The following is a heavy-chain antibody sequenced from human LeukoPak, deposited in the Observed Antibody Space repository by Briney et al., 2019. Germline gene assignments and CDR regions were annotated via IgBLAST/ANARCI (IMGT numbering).Heavy chain of an antibody. V-gene: IGHV3-21*01. J-gene: IGHJ3*02. D-gene: IGHD1-20*01. CDR2: ISSSSTYI. CDR3: ARPLTGTTYDAFDI. CDR1: AFTFSSYS. Sequence: GGSLRLSCAASAFTFSSYSMNWVRQAPGRGLEWVSSISSSSTYIDYADSVKGRFIISRDNAKNSLYLQMNSLRGEDTAVYYCARPLTGTTYDAFDIWGQGTLVTVSS.